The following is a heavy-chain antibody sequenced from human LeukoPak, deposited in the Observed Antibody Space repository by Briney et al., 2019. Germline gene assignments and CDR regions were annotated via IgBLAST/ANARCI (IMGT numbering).Heavy chain of an antibody. CDR1: GFTFSSYS. Sequence: GGSLRLSCAASGFTFSSYSMNWVRQASGKGLEWVSSISSSSSYIYYADSVKGRFTISRDNAKNSLYLQMNSLRAEDTAVYYCARVWESYSSSPFDYWGQGTLVTVSS. D-gene: IGHD6-6*01. CDR2: ISSSSSYI. V-gene: IGHV3-21*01. J-gene: IGHJ4*02. CDR3: ARVWESYSSSPFDY.